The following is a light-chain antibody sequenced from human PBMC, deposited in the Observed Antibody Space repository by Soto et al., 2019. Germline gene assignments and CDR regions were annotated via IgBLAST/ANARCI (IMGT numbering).Light chain of an antibody. CDR3: SSYTSTSTLYV. V-gene: IGLV2-14*03. Sequence: QSALTQPASVSGSPGQSITISCTGTSRDIGGYNYVSWYQQLPGKVPRLIIYDVSNRPSGVSDRFSGSKSGNAASLTISGRQAEDEADYYCSSYTSTSTLYVFGTGTKLTVL. J-gene: IGLJ1*01. CDR1: SRDIGGYNY. CDR2: DVS.